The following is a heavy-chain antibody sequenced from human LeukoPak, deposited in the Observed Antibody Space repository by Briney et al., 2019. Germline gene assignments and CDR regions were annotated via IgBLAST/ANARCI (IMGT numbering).Heavy chain of an antibody. J-gene: IGHJ5*02. CDR2: IYHSGST. CDR3: ARDTMGATGWFDP. Sequence: SQTLSLTCAVSGGSISSGGYSWSWIRQPPGKGLEWIGYIYHSGSTYYNPSLKSRVTISVDTSKNQFSLKLSSVTAADTAVYYCARDTMGATGWFDPWGQGTLVTVSS. V-gene: IGHV4-30-2*01. CDR1: GGSISSGGYS. D-gene: IGHD3-10*01.